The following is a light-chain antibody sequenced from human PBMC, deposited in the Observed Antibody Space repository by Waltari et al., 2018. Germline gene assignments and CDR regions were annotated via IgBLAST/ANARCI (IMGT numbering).Light chain of an antibody. Sequence: DIQMTPSPSSLSAAVGDRVTITCRTSQSIDIYLHWYQQKAGKAPRLLIYAATHLQNGVPSRFSGSGSETDFTLTISSLQPEDFATYYCQQSYSTRWTFGQGTVVELK. J-gene: IGKJ1*01. CDR1: QSIDIY. V-gene: IGKV1-39*01. CDR2: AAT. CDR3: QQSYSTRWT.